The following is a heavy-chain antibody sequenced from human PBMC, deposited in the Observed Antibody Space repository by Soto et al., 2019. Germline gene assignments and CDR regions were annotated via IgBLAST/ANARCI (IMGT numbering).Heavy chain of an antibody. Sequence: QVQLVQFGAEVKKPGASVKVSCKASGYTFTSYGISWVRQAPGQGLEWMGWISAYNGNTNYAQKLQGRVTMTTDTSTSTAYMELRSPRSDDTAVYYCAREGYYDSSGYYWFDPWGQGTLVTVSS. CDR1: GYTFTSYG. V-gene: IGHV1-18*04. CDR2: ISAYNGNT. J-gene: IGHJ5*02. CDR3: AREGYYDSSGYYWFDP. D-gene: IGHD3-22*01.